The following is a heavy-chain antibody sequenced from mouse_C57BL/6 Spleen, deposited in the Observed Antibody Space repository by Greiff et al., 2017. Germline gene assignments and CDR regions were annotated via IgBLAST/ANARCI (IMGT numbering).Heavy chain of an antibody. J-gene: IGHJ2*01. CDR3: AGYYYGSSLYFDY. V-gene: IGHV7-3*01. D-gene: IGHD1-1*01. CDR1: GFTFTDYY. CDR2: IRNKANGYTT. Sequence: DVQLVESGGGLVQPGGSLSLSCAASGFTFTDYYMSWVRQPPGKALEWLGFIRNKANGYTTEYSASVKGRFTISRDNSQSILYLQMNALRAEDSATYYCAGYYYGSSLYFDYWGQGTTLTVSS.